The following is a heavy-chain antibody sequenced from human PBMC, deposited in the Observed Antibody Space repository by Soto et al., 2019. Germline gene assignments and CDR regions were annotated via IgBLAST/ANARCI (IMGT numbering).Heavy chain of an antibody. V-gene: IGHV4-34*01. J-gene: IGHJ6*02. CDR2: INHSGST. CDR1: GGSFSGYY. CDR3: ARVVAGTARGYYYYYGMDV. D-gene: IGHD6-19*01. Sequence: PSETLSLTCAVYGGSFSGYYWSCIRQPPGKGLEWIGEINHSGSTNYNPSLKSRATRSVDKSKNQFSLKLSSVTAADTAVYYCARVVAGTARGYYYYYGMDVWGQGTTVTVSS.